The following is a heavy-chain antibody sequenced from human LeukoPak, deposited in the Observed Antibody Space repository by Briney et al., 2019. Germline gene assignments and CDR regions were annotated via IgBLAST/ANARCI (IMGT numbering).Heavy chain of an antibody. CDR2: INWNGGST. D-gene: IGHD6-19*01. J-gene: IGHJ4*02. V-gene: IGHV3-20*04. Sequence: PGGSLRLSCAASGFTFDDYGMSWVRQAPGKGLEWVSGINWNGGSTGYADSVKGRFTISRDNAKNSLYLQMNSLRAGDTALYYCARDYRGSGWSYYFDYRGQGTLVTVSS. CDR1: GFTFDDYG. CDR3: ARDYRGSGWSYYFDY.